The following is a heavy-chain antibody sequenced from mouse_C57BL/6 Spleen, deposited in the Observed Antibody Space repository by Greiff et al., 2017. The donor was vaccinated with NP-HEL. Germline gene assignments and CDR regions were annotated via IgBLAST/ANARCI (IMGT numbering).Heavy chain of an antibody. CDR2: IWSGGST. D-gene: IGHD3-2*02. CDR1: GFSLTSYG. V-gene: IGHV2-2*01. Sequence: VKLVESGPGLVQPSQSLSITCTVSGFSLTSYGVHWVRQSPGKGLEWLGVIWSGGSTDYNAAFISRLSISKDNSKSQVFFKMNSLQADDTAIYYCARKGGDSSGSFAYWGQGTLVTVSA. J-gene: IGHJ3*01. CDR3: ARKGGDSSGSFAY.